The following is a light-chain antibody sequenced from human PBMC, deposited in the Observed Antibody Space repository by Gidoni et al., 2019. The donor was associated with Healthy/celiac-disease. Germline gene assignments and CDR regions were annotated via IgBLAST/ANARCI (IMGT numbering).Light chain of an antibody. Sequence: AIQLTQSPSSLSASVGDRVTITCQASQGISSALAWYQQKPGKAPKLLIYDASSLESGVPSRFSGSGSGTDFTLTISSLQPEDFATYYCQQFKSFPPITFGQGTRLEIK. CDR1: QGISSA. CDR2: DAS. CDR3: QQFKSFPPIT. J-gene: IGKJ5*01. V-gene: IGKV1-13*02.